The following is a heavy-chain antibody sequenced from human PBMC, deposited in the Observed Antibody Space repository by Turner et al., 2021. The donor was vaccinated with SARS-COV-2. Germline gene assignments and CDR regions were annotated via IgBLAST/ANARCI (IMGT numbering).Heavy chain of an antibody. D-gene: IGHD5-18*01. J-gene: IGHJ4*02. CDR3: VVGGRDTAFDY. CDR1: GYIFTTYW. CDR2: IHPGDSNT. V-gene: IGHV5-51*01. Sequence: EVQLVQSGAEVKKPGESLKISCKGSGYIFTTYWIGWVPQMPGKGLEWSGIIHPGDSNTRYSPSFQGQVTISADKSISTAYLQWSSLKASDTAMYHCVVGGRDTAFDYWGQGTLVTVSS.